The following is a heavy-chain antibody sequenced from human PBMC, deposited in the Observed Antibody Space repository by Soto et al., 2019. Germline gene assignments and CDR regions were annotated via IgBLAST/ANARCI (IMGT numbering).Heavy chain of an antibody. D-gene: IGHD3-22*01. CDR3: ARDPHNYYDSSGYYP. CDR1: GGSISSGGYY. CDR2: IYHSGNT. Sequence: QVQLQESGPGLVKPSQTLSLTCTVSGGSISSGGYYWGWIRQHPGKGLEWIGYIYHSGNTYYNASLRSRVTKSVDTSKNQFFLKLSSVTAADTAVYYCARDPHNYYDSSGYYPWGRGTLVTVSS. V-gene: IGHV4-31*03. J-gene: IGHJ5*02.